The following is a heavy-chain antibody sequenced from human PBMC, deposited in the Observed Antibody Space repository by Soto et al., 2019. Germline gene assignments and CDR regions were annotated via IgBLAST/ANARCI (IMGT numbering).Heavy chain of an antibody. D-gene: IGHD2-2*01. Sequence: PSDTLSLTCTGSGGSISSYYWGWIRQPQGKGLEWIGYIYYSGSTNYNPSLKSRVTISVDTSKNQFSLKLSSVTAADTAVYYCARVDCSSTSCDDAFDIWGQGTMVTVS. CDR2: IYYSGST. CDR1: GGSISSYY. CDR3: ARVDCSSTSCDDAFDI. J-gene: IGHJ3*02. V-gene: IGHV4-59*07.